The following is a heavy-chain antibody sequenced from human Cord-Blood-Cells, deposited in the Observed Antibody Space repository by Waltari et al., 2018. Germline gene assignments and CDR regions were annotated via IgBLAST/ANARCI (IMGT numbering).Heavy chain of an antibody. CDR3: AREAYSSGWYYFDY. D-gene: IGHD6-19*01. J-gene: IGHJ4*02. Sequence: EVQLVESGGGLIQPGGSLRLSCAASGFTVSSNYMSWVRQAPGKGLGWVSVIYSGGSTYYADSVKGRFTISRDNSKNTLYLQMNSLRAEDTAVYYCAREAYSSGWYYFDYWGQGTLVTVSS. CDR2: IYSGGST. CDR1: GFTVSSNY. V-gene: IGHV3-53*01.